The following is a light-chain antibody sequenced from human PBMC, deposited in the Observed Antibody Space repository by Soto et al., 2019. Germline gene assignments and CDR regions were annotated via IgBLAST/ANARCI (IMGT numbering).Light chain of an antibody. CDR3: KHYNSYSEA. CDR1: QTISSF. CDR2: DAY. Sequence: DIQMTQSPSSLSASVGDRVTITCRASQTISSFLNWYQQKPGKAPKLLIYDAYSLQNGVESRFSGSGSGTEFTLTIGGLQPDDFATYYCKHYNSYSEAFGQGTKVDIK. V-gene: IGKV1-5*01. J-gene: IGKJ1*01.